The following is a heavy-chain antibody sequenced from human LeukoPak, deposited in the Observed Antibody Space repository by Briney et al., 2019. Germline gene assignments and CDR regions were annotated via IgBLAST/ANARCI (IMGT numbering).Heavy chain of an antibody. J-gene: IGHJ6*02. D-gene: IGHD3-16*01. V-gene: IGHV3-7*03. CDR1: GFTFSGIW. Sequence: PGGPLSSSGPAPGFTFSGIWRNWPGKVQGRGLEWVASINHNGNVNYYVDSVKGRFTISRDNAKNSLYLQMSNLRAEDTAVYFCARGGGLDVWGQGATVTVSS. CDR2: INHNGNVN. CDR3: ARGGGLDV.